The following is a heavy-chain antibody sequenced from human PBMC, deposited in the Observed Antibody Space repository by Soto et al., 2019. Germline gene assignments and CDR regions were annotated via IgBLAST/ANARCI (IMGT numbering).Heavy chain of an antibody. J-gene: IGHJ4*02. CDR2: IYYSGST. D-gene: IGHD1-26*01. Sequence: QVQLQESGPGLVKPSETLSLTCTVSGGSISSYYLSWIRQPPGKGLEWIGYIYYSGSTNYKPSLNIPVTISVDTAKNQFSRKLSSVTAADTAVYYCARHGTRISDFDYWGQGTLVTVSS. V-gene: IGHV4-59*08. CDR3: ARHGTRISDFDY. CDR1: GGSISSYY.